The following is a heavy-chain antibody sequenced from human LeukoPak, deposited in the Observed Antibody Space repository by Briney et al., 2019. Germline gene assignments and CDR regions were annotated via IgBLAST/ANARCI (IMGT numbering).Heavy chain of an antibody. V-gene: IGHV4-59*08. CDR1: GGSISSYY. J-gene: IGHJ4*02. D-gene: IGHD3-10*01. CDR2: IYYSGST. Sequence: SETLSLTCTVSGGSISSYYWSWIRQPPGKGLEWIGYIYYSGSTYYNPSLKSRVTISVDTSKNQFSLKLNSVTAADTAVYYCARSMVRGAPNFGYWGQGTLVTVSS. CDR3: ARSMVRGAPNFGY.